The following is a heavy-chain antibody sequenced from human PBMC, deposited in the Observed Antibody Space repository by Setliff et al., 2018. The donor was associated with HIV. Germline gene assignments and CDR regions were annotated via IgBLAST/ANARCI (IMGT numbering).Heavy chain of an antibody. CDR2: VIPIFGTA. Sequence: GASVKVFCKASGDTFNSYAISWVRQAPGQGLEWMGGVIPIFGTANYAQKFQGRVTITADESTSTAYMELSSLRSEDTAVYYCAKGGYYDSTGYYYYYLYYLDEWGKGTTVTVSS. V-gene: IGHV1-69*13. CDR1: GDTFNSYA. CDR3: AKGGYYDSTGYYYYYLYYLDE. J-gene: IGHJ6*03. D-gene: IGHD3-22*01.